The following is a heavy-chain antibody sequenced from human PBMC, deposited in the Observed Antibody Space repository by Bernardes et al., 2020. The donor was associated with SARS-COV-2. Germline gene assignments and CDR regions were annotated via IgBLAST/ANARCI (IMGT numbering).Heavy chain of an antibody. Sequence: SVKVSCKASGYTFTGYYIHWVRQAPGQGLEWLGWINPNSGGTNYAQKFQGRVTMTRDTSITTAYMELSRLRPDDTAVYYCALPPTNYDRYGMDLWGQGTTVTVSS. CDR1: GYTFTGYY. V-gene: IGHV1-2*02. CDR2: INPNSGGT. D-gene: IGHD3-22*01. CDR3: ALPPTNYDRYGMDL. J-gene: IGHJ6*02.